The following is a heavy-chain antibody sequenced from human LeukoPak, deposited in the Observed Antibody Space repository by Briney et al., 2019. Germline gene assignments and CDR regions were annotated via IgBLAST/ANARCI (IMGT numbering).Heavy chain of an antibody. CDR1: GGSFSGYY. Sequence: SETLSLTCAVYGGSFSGYYWSWIRQPPGKGLEWIGEINHSGSTNYNPSLKSRVTISVDRSKNQFSLKLSSVTAADTAVYYCARGQIVLGGYYFDYWGQGTLVTVSS. D-gene: IGHD3-22*01. CDR3: ARGQIVLGGYYFDY. J-gene: IGHJ4*02. CDR2: INHSGST. V-gene: IGHV4-34*01.